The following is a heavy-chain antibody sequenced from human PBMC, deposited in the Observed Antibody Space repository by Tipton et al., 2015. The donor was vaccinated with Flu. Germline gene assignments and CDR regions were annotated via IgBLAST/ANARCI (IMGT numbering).Heavy chain of an antibody. CDR1: GGSVSSDVYS. CDR2: IFSSGNT. V-gene: IGHV4-31*03. CDR3: ARRDYSNYVSDPKNWFDP. Sequence: TLSLTCTVSGGSVSSDVYSWNWIRHLPGKCLEWIGYIFSSGNTYDNPSLRSRVIISLSTSQNLFSLSLSSVTAADTAVYYCARRDYSNYVSDPKNWFDPWGQGTLVTVSS. D-gene: IGHD4-11*01. J-gene: IGHJ5*02.